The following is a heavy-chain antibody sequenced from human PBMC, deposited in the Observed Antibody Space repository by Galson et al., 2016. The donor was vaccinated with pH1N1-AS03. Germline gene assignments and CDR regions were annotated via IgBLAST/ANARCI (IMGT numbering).Heavy chain of an antibody. CDR1: GYTFTSYA. D-gene: IGHD3-10*01. CDR3: ARGLTYHFGSGSVF. V-gene: IGHV1-3*01. Sequence: SVKVSCKASGYTFTSYAMHWVRQAPGQRLEWMGWINAGNGNTKYSQKFQGRVTLTRDTSASTVYMELSSLRSEDTAVYYCARGLTYHFGSGSVFWGQGTLVTVSS. CDR2: INAGNGNT. J-gene: IGHJ4*02.